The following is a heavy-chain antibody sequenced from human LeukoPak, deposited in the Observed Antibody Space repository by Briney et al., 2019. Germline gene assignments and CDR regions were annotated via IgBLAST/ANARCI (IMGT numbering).Heavy chain of an antibody. Sequence: ASVKVSCKASGGTFSSYAISWVRLAPGQGLEWMGRIIPILGIANYAQKFQGRVTITADKSTSTAYMELSSLRSEDTAVYYCAMGNCSSTSCPGGRYFDYWGQGTLVTVSS. D-gene: IGHD2-2*01. J-gene: IGHJ4*02. CDR1: GGTFSSYA. CDR3: AMGNCSSTSCPGGRYFDY. V-gene: IGHV1-69*04. CDR2: IIPILGIA.